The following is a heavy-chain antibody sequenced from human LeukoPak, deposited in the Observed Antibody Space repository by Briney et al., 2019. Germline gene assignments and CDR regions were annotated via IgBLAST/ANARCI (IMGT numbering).Heavy chain of an antibody. V-gene: IGHV3-30*18. J-gene: IGHJ4*02. D-gene: IGHD3-16*01. Sequence: GGSLRLSCAASGFTFSSYNMNWVRQAPGKGLEWVAVISYDGSNKYYVDSVKGRFTISRDNSKNTLYLQMNSLRAEDTAVYYCAKDMGGHQGVFDYWGQGTLVTVSS. CDR1: GFTFSSYN. CDR3: AKDMGGHQGVFDY. CDR2: ISYDGSNK.